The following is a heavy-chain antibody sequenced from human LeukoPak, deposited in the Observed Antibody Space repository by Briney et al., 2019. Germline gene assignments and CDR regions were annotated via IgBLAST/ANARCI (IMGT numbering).Heavy chain of an antibody. CDR2: ISSSSSYI. CDR3: AREATYYYDSSGSTHLLGDAFDI. V-gene: IGHV3-21*01. J-gene: IGHJ3*02. Sequence: GGSLRLSCAASGFTFSSYSMNWVRQAPGKGLEWVSSISSSSSYIYYADSVQGRFTISRDNSKNTLYLQMSSLRAEDTAVYYCAREATYYYDSSGSTHLLGDAFDIWGQGTMVTVSS. CDR1: GFTFSSYS. D-gene: IGHD3-22*01.